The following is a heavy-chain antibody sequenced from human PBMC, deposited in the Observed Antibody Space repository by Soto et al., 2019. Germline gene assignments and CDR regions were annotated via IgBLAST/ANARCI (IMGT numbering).Heavy chain of an antibody. CDR1: GGSISSGGYS. J-gene: IGHJ6*03. V-gene: IGHV4-30-2*01. CDR2: IYNSGST. Sequence: GGSISSGGYSWSWIRQPPGKGLEWIGYIYNSGSTYYNPSLKSRVTISIDSSKNQFSLQLSSVTVADTALYYCAGGGSIVVATRRLMAVWGKGTTDTAP. CDR3: AGGGSIVVATRRLMAV. D-gene: IGHD3-22*01.